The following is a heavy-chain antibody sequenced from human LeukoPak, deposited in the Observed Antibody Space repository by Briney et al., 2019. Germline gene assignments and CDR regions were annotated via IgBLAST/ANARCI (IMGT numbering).Heavy chain of an antibody. CDR3: ARVSARIAAAGTIFDY. CDR1: GYTFTGYY. Sequence: GASVKVSCKASGYTFTGYYMHWVRQAPGQGLEWMGWINPNSGGTNYAQKFQGRVTMTRDTSISTAYMELSRLRSDDTAVYYCARVSARIAAAGTIFDYWGQGTLATVSS. CDR2: INPNSGGT. V-gene: IGHV1-2*02. J-gene: IGHJ4*02. D-gene: IGHD6-13*01.